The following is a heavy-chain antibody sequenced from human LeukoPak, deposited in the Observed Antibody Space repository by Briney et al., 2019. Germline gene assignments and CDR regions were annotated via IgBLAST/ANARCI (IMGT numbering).Heavy chain of an antibody. CDR3: ARAMSIAARPQTIFDY. J-gene: IGHJ4*02. D-gene: IGHD6-6*01. Sequence: SETLSLTCTVSGYSISTGYYWDWIRQPPGKGLEWIGTFYHGGSTYYNPSLKSRVTISVDTSKNQFSLNLTSVTAADTAVYYCARAMSIAARPQTIFDYWGQGTLVTVSS. CDR1: GYSISTGYY. CDR2: FYHGGST. V-gene: IGHV4-38-2*02.